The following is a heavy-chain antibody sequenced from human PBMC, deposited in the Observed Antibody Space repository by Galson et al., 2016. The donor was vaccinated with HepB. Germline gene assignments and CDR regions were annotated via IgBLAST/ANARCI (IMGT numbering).Heavy chain of an antibody. CDR2: INSDGGGI. CDR1: GFTFRNYW. J-gene: IGHJ4*02. V-gene: IGHV3-74*01. D-gene: IGHD6-13*01. CDR3: ARSFGAAGSRWLDN. Sequence: SLRLSCAASGFTFRNYWMHWVRQVPREGLVWVARINSDGGGINYADSVKGRFTITRDNAKNTLYLQMNSLRVEDTAVYFCARSFGAAGSRWLDNWGQGTLVTVSS.